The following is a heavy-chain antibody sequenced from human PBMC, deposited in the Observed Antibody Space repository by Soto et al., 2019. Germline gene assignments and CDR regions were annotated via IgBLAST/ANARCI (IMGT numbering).Heavy chain of an antibody. CDR2: IFPSGTT. CDR1: GGSLSGATYS. J-gene: IGHJ4*02. Sequence: PSETLSLTCGVSGGSLSGATYSWNWIRQPPGKGLEWIGYIFPSGTTYYNPSLKSRVTISIDVSKNPFSLSLRSLTAADTAVYYCARSREFDYWSQGTLVTVSS. V-gene: IGHV4-30-2*01. CDR3: ARSREFDY.